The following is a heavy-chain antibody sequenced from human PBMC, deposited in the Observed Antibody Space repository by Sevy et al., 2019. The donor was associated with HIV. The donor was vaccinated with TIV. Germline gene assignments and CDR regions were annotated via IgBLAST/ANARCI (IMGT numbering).Heavy chain of an antibody. CDR2: IKSKTDGGTT. V-gene: IGHV3-15*01. Sequence: GGSLRLSCAASGFTFSNAWMSWVRQAPGKGLEWDGRIKSKTDGGTTDYAAPLKGRFTISRDDSKNTLYLQMNSLKTEDTAVYYCTTGRGGLLWFGELSQNYYYGMEVWGQGTTVTVSS. D-gene: IGHD3-10*01. J-gene: IGHJ6*02. CDR3: TTGRGGLLWFGELSQNYYYGMEV. CDR1: GFTFSNAW.